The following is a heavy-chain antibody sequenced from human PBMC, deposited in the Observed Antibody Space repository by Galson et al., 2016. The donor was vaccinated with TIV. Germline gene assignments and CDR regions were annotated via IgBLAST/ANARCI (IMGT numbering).Heavy chain of an antibody. D-gene: IGHD3-22*01. CDR1: GFTFSIFA. V-gene: IGHV3-23*01. CDR3: AKMDSSGFDYVRRFDF. CDR2: ISAGGSRT. J-gene: IGHJ4*02. Sequence: SLRLSCAASGFTFSIFAMTWVRQAPGMGLEWVSRISAGGSRTDYADSVKGRFTISRDNPKNTLYLQMSSLRADDTAVYFCAKMDSSGFDYVRRFDFWGQGTLATVSS.